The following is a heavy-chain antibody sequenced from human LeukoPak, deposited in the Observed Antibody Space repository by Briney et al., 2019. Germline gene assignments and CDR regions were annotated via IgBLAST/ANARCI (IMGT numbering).Heavy chain of an antibody. CDR1: GFTFSNSW. CDR3: ARFTRSASYEVY. V-gene: IGHV3-7*01. Sequence: GCSVTLSCAASGFTFSNSWMMWVRQAPERGLEWVANIKAEGSQKDYVDSMKGRFTVSRDNAKNSVYLERKSRRVEDTAIYYCARFTRSASYEVYWGQGTLVTVSS. J-gene: IGHJ4*02. CDR2: IKAEGSQK. D-gene: IGHD3-10*01.